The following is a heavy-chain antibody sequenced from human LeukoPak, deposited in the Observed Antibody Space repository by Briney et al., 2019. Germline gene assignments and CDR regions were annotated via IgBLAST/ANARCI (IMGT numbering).Heavy chain of an antibody. J-gene: IGHJ4*02. CDR3: AREVDRSFGY. CDR1: GFRFTAFW. D-gene: IGHD2-15*01. CDR2: INQESTET. V-gene: IGHV3-7*01. Sequence: PGGSLRLSCAASGFRFTAFWMSWVRQAPGKGPEWVANINQESTETYYVDSVRGRFTISRDNAKNSPSLQMNSLRVEDTAVYYCAREVDRSFGYWGQGNLVTVSS.